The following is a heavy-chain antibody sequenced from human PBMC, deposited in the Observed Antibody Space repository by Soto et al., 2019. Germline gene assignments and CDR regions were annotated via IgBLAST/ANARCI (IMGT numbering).Heavy chain of an antibody. CDR3: ARDFFRITMVRGVIESLNWFDP. CDR2: IYYSGST. D-gene: IGHD3-10*01. CDR1: GCSISSGDYY. Sequence: SETLSLTCTVSGCSISSGDYYWSWIRQPPGKGLEWIGYIYYSGSTYYNPSLKSRVTISVDTSKNQFSLKLSSVTAADTAVYYCARDFFRITMVRGVIESLNWFDPWGQGTLVTVSS. V-gene: IGHV4-30-4*01. J-gene: IGHJ5*02.